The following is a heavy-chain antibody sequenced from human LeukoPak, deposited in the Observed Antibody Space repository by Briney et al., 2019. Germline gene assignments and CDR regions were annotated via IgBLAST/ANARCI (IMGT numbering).Heavy chain of an antibody. V-gene: IGHV3-9*01. CDR1: GFTFDDYA. CDR2: ISWNSGSI. D-gene: IGHD6-6*01. CDR3: AKGSIAASLDY. Sequence: GGSLRLSCAASGFTFDDYAMHWVRQAPGKGLEWVSGISWNSGSIGYADSVKGRFTISRDNAKNSPYLQMNSLRAEDTALYYCAKGSIAASLDYWGQGTLVTVSS. J-gene: IGHJ4*02.